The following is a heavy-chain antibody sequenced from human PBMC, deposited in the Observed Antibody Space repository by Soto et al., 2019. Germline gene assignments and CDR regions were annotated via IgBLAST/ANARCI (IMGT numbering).Heavy chain of an antibody. CDR2: ILYDGSNK. Sequence: GGSLRLSCAASGFTFSKYDMHWVRQAPGKGLEWVAVILYDGSNKYYADSVKGRFTISRDNSKNSLYLQMNSLRTEDTALYYCAKGGKRYDSLFRPPAFDYYYYGMDVWGQGTTVTVSS. J-gene: IGHJ6*02. V-gene: IGHV3-30*18. CDR1: GFTFSKYD. CDR3: AKGGKRYDSLFRPPAFDYYYYGMDV. D-gene: IGHD3-16*01.